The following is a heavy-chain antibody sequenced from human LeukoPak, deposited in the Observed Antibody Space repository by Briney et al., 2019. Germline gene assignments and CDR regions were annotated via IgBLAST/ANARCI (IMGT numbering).Heavy chain of an antibody. V-gene: IGHV3-48*04. Sequence: GGSLRLSCAASGFTFSSYSMNWARQAPGKGLEWVSYISSSSSTIYYADSVKGRFTISRDNAKNSLYLQMNSLRAEDTAVYYCAKDSSYIPIVVVPAAIDYWGQGTLVTVSS. J-gene: IGHJ4*02. CDR1: GFTFSSYS. D-gene: IGHD2-2*02. CDR3: AKDSSYIPIVVVPAAIDY. CDR2: ISSSSSTI.